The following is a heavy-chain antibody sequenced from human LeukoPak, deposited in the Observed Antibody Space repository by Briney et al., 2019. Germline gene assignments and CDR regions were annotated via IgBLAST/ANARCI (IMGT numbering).Heavy chain of an antibody. CDR3: ARDQKWEVQEDNFIYYYYGMDV. J-gene: IGHJ6*02. CDR2: MNPNSGNT. CDR1: GYTFTSYD. Sequence: ASVKVSCKASGYTFTSYDINWVRQATGQGLEWMGWMNPNSGNTGYAQKFQGRVTMTRNTSISTAYMELSSLRSEDTAVYYCARDQKWEVQEDNFIYYYYGMDVWGQGTTVTVSS. D-gene: IGHD1-26*01. V-gene: IGHV1-8*01.